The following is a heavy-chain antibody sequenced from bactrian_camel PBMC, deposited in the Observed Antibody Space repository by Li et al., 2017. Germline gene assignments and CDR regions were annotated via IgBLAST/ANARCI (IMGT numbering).Heavy chain of an antibody. D-gene: IGHD2*01. Sequence: VQLVESGGGTVQPGGSLRLSCAASGFTFSSYAMSWVRQAPGKGLEWVSAINSGGGSTYYADSVKGRFTISRDNAKNTLYLQMNSLKTEDTAVYYCATAGNYHWGQGTQVTVS. CDR2: INSGGGST. V-gene: IGHV3S40*01. CDR1: GFTFSSYA. CDR3: ATAGNYH. J-gene: IGHJ4*01.